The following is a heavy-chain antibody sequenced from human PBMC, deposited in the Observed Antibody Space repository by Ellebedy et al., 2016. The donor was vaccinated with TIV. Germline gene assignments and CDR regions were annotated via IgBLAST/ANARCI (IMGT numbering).Heavy chain of an antibody. CDR2: IVVGSGNT. CDR1: GFTFTSSA. J-gene: IGHJ4*02. CDR3: AAAITMIGASDY. Sequence: SVKVSXKASGFTFTSSAVQWVRQARGQRLEWIGWIVVGSGNTNYAQKFQERVTITRDMSTSTAYMELSSLRSEDTAVYYCAAAITMIGASDYWGQGTLVTVSS. D-gene: IGHD3-22*01. V-gene: IGHV1-58*01.